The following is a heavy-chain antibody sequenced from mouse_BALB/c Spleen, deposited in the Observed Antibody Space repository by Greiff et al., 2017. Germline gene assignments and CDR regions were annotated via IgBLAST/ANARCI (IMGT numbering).Heavy chain of an antibody. J-gene: IGHJ4*01. V-gene: IGHV3-6*02. CDR3: ARNSNYVYAMDY. Sequence: VQLKESGPGLVKPSQSLSLTCSVTGYSITSGYYWNWIRQFPGNKLEWMGYISYDGSNNYNQSLKNRISITRDTSKNQFFLKLNSVTTEDTATYYCARNSNYVYAMDYWGQGTSVTVSS. CDR1: GYSITSGYY. CDR2: ISYDGSN. D-gene: IGHD2-5*01.